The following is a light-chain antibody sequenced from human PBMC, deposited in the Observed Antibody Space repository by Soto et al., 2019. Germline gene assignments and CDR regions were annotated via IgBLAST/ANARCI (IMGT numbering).Light chain of an antibody. CDR2: ESS. Sequence: EIVLTQSPATLSLSPGERATLSCRASQNVANYLDWYQQKPGQAPRLLIYESSNRATGIAARFSGSGSGTDFTLTISSLEPEDFAVYYCQQYGSSPWTFGQGTKVEIK. V-gene: IGKV3-11*01. CDR3: QQYGSSPWT. J-gene: IGKJ1*01. CDR1: QNVANY.